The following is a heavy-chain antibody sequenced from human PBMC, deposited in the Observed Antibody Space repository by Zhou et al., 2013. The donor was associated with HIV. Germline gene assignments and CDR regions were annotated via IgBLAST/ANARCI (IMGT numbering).Heavy chain of an antibody. Sequence: QVQLVQSGAEVKKPGSSLKVSCKASGGDLSAFAISWVRQAPGQGLEWMGGIIPTLGTPNYVQKFRGRVTITTDESTSTAYMELSSLRSEDTAMYYCARGPKSDNLRFNYYYYYYMDVWGKGTTVTVSS. CDR1: GGDLSAFA. V-gene: IGHV1-69*05. CDR2: IIPTLGTP. J-gene: IGHJ6*03. D-gene: IGHD3-3*01. CDR3: ARGPKSDNLRFNYYYYYYMDV.